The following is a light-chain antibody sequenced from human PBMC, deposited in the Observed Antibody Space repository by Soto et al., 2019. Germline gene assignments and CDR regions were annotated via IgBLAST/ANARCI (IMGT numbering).Light chain of an antibody. CDR1: QDINNN. CDR2: HAS. Sequence: DIPMTQSPSSLSASVGDRVTITCQASQDINNNLNWYQHKPGKAPKLLIYHASNLETGVPSRFSGSGSKTDFTFTISSLQPADGATYYCQHYDYRPLITFGPGTKVDIK. CDR3: QHYDYRPLIT. J-gene: IGKJ3*01. V-gene: IGKV1-33*01.